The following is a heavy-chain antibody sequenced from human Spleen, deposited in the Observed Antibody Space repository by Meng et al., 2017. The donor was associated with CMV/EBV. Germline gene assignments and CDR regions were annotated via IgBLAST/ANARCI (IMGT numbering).Heavy chain of an antibody. CDR3: AKDLLLFGGPNAYFDY. CDR2: IRHDGTNK. J-gene: IGHJ4*02. D-gene: IGHD3-16*01. Sequence: GGSLRLSCAASGFTFSSYGMHWVRQASGKGLEWVAFIRHDGTNKFYGDSVKGRFTISRDNSKNTVYLQMNSLTPEETAVYYCAKDLLLFGGPNAYFDYWGQGTLVTVSS. CDR1: GFTFSSYG. V-gene: IGHV3-30*02.